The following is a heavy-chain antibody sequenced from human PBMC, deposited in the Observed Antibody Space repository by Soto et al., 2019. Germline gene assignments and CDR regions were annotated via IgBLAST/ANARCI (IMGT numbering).Heavy chain of an antibody. CDR1: GYSFTSYW. D-gene: IGHD3-3*01. J-gene: IGHJ3*02. CDR3: ASPLEWLAYDAFDI. Sequence: LGESLKISCKGSGYSFTSYWISWVRQMPGKGLEWMGRIDPSDSYTNYSPSFQGHVTISADKSISTAYLQWSSLKASDTAMYYCASPLEWLAYDAFDIWGQGTMVTVSS. CDR2: IDPSDSYT. V-gene: IGHV5-10-1*01.